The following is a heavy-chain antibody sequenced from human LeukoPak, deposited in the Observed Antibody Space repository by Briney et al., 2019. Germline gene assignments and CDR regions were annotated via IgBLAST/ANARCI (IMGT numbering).Heavy chain of an antibody. D-gene: IGHD5-18*01. V-gene: IGHV3-43*02. CDR2: ISGDGGST. CDR1: GFTFDNYA. Sequence: GGSLRLSCAASGFTFDNYALHWVRQAPGKGLEWVSLISGDGGSTYYADSVKGRFTISRDNSKNSLYLQMNSLRTEDTALYYCAKDMGDTAMVTFDIWGQGTMVTVSS. CDR3: AKDMGDTAMVTFDI. J-gene: IGHJ3*02.